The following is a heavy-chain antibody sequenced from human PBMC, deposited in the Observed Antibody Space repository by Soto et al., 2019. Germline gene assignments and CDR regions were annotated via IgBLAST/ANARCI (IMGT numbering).Heavy chain of an antibody. D-gene: IGHD3-16*01. CDR1: GGSISSSNW. Sequence: SETLSLTCAVSGGSISSSNWWSWVRQPPGKGLEWIGEIYHSGSTTYNPSLKSRVTISVDKSNNQFSLKLSSVTAADTAVYYCARHYGQEVFDYWGQGTLVTVSS. CDR3: ARHYGQEVFDY. CDR2: IYHSGST. J-gene: IGHJ4*02. V-gene: IGHV4-4*02.